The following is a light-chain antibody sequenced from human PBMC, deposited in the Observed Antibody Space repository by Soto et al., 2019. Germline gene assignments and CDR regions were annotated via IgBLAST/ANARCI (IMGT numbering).Light chain of an antibody. J-gene: IGLJ2*01. V-gene: IGLV2-14*01. CDR1: SSDVGGYNF. CDR3: SSYTTISTVV. CDR2: EVS. Sequence: QSVLTQPASVSGSPGQSITISCTGTSSDVGGYNFVSWYQQHPDKAPKLIIYEVSNRPSGVSSRFSGSKSGNTASLTISGLQAEDEADYYCSSYTTISTVVFGGGTKLTVL.